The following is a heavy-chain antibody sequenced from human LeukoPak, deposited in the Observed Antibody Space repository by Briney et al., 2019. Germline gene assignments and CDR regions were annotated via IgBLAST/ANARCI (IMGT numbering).Heavy chain of an antibody. V-gene: IGHV3-30*18. CDR3: AKDVSGYARVFDY. Sequence: PGRSLRLSCAASGFTFSSYGMHWVRQAPGKGLEWVAVISYDGSNKYYVDSVKGRFTISRDNSKNTLYLQMNSLRAEDTAVYYCAKDVSGYARVFDYWGQGTLVTVSS. CDR1: GFTFSSYG. J-gene: IGHJ4*02. CDR2: ISYDGSNK. D-gene: IGHD5-12*01.